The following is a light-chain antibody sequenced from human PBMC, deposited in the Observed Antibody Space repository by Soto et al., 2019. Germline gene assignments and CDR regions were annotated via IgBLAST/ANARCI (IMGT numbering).Light chain of an antibody. CDR3: HQYNNWWT. V-gene: IGKV3-15*01. CDR2: GAS. CDR1: QTVSTS. J-gene: IGKJ1*01. Sequence: IVMTQSPATLSVSRGERATLSCRASQTVSTSLAWYQQKPGRAPRLLIYGASTRASGVPARFSGSGSGTEFTLTISSLQSEDSAVYYCHQYNNWWTFGQGTKVDIK.